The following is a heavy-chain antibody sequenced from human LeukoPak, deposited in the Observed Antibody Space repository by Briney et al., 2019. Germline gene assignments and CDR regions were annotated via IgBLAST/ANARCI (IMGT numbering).Heavy chain of an antibody. D-gene: IGHD3-10*01. J-gene: IGHJ5*02. Sequence: ASVKVSCKASGYTFTGYYMHWVRQAPGQGLEWMGWINPNSGGTNYAQKFQGRVTMTRDTSISTAYMELSRLRSGDTAVYYCARYEILWFGESGINWFDPWGQGTLVTVSS. CDR1: GYTFTGYY. CDR2: INPNSGGT. CDR3: ARYEILWFGESGINWFDP. V-gene: IGHV1-2*02.